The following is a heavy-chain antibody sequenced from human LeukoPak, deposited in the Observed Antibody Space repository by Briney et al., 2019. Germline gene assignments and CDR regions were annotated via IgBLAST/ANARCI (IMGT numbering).Heavy chain of an antibody. CDR2: ISAYNGNT. D-gene: IGHD1-1*01. V-gene: IGHV1-18*01. J-gene: IGHJ6*02. CDR3: ARSRTKRGGYYGMDV. CDR1: GYTFTSYG. Sequence: GASVKVSCKASGYTFTSYGISWVRQVPGQGLEWMGWISAYNGNTNYAQKLQGRVTITADESTSTAYMELSSLRSEDTAVYYCARSRTKRGGYYGMDVWGQGTTVTVSS.